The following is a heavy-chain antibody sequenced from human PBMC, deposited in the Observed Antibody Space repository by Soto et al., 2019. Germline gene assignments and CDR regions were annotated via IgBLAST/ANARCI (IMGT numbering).Heavy chain of an antibody. CDR1: GGSVSGRRSY. CDR3: ARDTSDSYIGGWLET. V-gene: IGHV4-61*01. CDR2: ISYRGNT. Sequence: QVQLQESGPGLVRPSETLSLTCIVSGGSVSGRRSYWSWIRQPPGKGLEWIGYISYRGNTNYNPSLKSRVTLSIDTSTNQLSLRLTSVIAADTAIYYCARDTSDSYIGGWLETWGQGTLVTVSS. D-gene: IGHD2-21*02. J-gene: IGHJ5*02.